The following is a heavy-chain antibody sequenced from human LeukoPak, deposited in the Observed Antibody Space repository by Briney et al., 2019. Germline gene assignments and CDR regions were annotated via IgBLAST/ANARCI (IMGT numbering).Heavy chain of an antibody. J-gene: IGHJ4*02. CDR1: GFTFSSYG. CDR2: ISYDGSNK. CDR3: AKDLTPWDEVTHAFDY. V-gene: IGHV3-30*18. D-gene: IGHD2-21*02. Sequence: GGSLRLSCAASGFTFSSYGMHWVRQAPGKGLEWVAVISYDGSNKYYADSVKGRFTISRDNSKNTLYLQMNSLRAEDTAVYYCAKDLTPWDEVTHAFDYWGQGTLVTVSS.